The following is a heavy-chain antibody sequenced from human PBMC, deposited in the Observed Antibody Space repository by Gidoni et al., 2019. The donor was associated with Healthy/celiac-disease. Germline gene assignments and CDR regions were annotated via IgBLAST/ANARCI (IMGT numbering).Heavy chain of an antibody. CDR1: GGSISSYY. V-gene: IGHV4-59*01. J-gene: IGHJ6*02. CDR2: IYYSGST. Sequence: QVQLPDAGPGPVKPSETLPLTCTVSGGSISSYYWSWIRQPPGNGLEWIGYIYYSGSTNYNPSLKSRVTISVDTSKNQFSLKLSSVTAADTAVYYCARGGLYSSSWWSYYYGMDVWGQGTTVTVSS. CDR3: ARGGLYSSSWWSYYYGMDV. D-gene: IGHD6-13*01.